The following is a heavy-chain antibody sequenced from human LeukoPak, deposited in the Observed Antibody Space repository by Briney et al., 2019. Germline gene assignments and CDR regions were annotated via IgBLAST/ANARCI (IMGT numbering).Heavy chain of an antibody. CDR3: ARWGSIAVTRFDY. CDR1: GGSISSYY. CDR2: IYYTGST. V-gene: IGHV4-59*01. J-gene: IGHJ4*02. Sequence: SETLSLTCTVSGGSISSYYWSWIRQPPGKGLEWIGYIYYTGSTNYNPSLTSRVNISVDTSKNQFSLNLTSVTAADTAVYYCARWGSIAVTRFDYWGQGTLVTVSS. D-gene: IGHD6-6*01.